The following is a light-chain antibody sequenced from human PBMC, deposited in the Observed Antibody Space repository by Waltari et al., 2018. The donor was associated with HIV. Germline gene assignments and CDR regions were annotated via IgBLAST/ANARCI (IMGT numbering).Light chain of an antibody. V-gene: IGLV1-51*01. Sequence: SGTRSNIGYNSVSWYQQLPGAAPKLLIYDNDKRPSGIPDRFSASKSGTSVTLGITGLQTGDEATYYCGTWDNGLSEVLFGGGTKLTVL. CDR2: DND. CDR1: RSNIGYNS. J-gene: IGLJ2*01. CDR3: GTWDNGLSEVL.